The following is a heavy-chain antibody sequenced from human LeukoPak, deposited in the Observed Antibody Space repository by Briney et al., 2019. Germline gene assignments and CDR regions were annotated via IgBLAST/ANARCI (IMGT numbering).Heavy chain of an antibody. D-gene: IGHD5-24*01. V-gene: IGHV3-30*02. CDR3: ARDAEMATISSYFDY. J-gene: IGHJ4*02. Sequence: GGSLRLFCDASGFTFSDYGMHWVRQAPGKGLEWVAFIRYNGQLQMYGDSVRGRFIISRDNAKNSLYLQMNSLRAEDTAVYYCARDAEMATISSYFDYWGQGTLVTVSS. CDR2: IRYNGQLQ. CDR1: GFTFSDYG.